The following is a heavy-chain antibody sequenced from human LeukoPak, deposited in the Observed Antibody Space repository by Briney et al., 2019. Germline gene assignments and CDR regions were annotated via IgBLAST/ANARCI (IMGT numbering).Heavy chain of an antibody. J-gene: IGHJ6*02. CDR2: VNSDGSST. CDR1: AFTFRTYS. D-gene: IGHD2/OR15-2a*01. Sequence: GGSLRLSCVASAFTFRTYSMHWVRQAPGKGLEWVSRVNSDGSSTVNADSVKGRFIISRDNAKKTLELEMHSLRAEDTAVYYCVRGGARRGFYTMDVWGQGTTVIVSS. CDR3: VRGGARRGFYTMDV. V-gene: IGHV3-74*03.